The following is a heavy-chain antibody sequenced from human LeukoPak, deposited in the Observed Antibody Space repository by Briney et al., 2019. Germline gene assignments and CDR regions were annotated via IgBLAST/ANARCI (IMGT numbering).Heavy chain of an antibody. V-gene: IGHV3-43*01. Sequence: GGSLRLTCAASGFIFEESTMHWVRQAPGKGLEWVSLINWDGGTTHYAGSVKGRFTISRDNSKNSLYLQLNSLTSDDTALYYCATGDVDSPMNFCHWGQGTLVTVSS. CDR3: ATGDVDSPMNFCH. CDR2: INWDGGTT. J-gene: IGHJ4*02. D-gene: IGHD5-18*01. CDR1: GFIFEEST.